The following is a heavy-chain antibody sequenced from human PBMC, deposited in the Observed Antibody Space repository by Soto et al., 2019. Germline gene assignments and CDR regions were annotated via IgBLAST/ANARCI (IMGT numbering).Heavy chain of an antibody. CDR3: ARVEPSGNHQPYGWFDP. CDR1: GGSISSYY. D-gene: IGHD4-17*01. J-gene: IGHJ5*02. CDR2: IYYSGST. Sequence: QVQLQESGPGLVKPSETLSLTCTVSGGSISSYYWSWIRQPPGKGLEWIGFIYYSGSTNYNPSIKGRVTKSVDTSKNQYSLKPSSATAEDTADYYWARVEPSGNHQPYGWFDPWGQGTLVTVSS. V-gene: IGHV4-59*01.